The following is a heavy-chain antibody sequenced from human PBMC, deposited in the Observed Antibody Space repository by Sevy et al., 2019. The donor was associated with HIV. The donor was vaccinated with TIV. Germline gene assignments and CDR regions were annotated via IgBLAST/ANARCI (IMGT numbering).Heavy chain of an antibody. CDR3: ARSPTNAMVRGVIVRFDY. Sequence: ASVKVSCKASGGTFSSYAISWVRQAPGQGLEWMGGIIPIFGTANYAQKFQGRVTITADESTSTAYMELSSLRSEDTAGYYCARSPTNAMVRGVIVRFDYWGQGTLVTVSS. CDR1: GGTFSSYA. V-gene: IGHV1-69*13. CDR2: IIPIFGTA. D-gene: IGHD3-10*01. J-gene: IGHJ4*02.